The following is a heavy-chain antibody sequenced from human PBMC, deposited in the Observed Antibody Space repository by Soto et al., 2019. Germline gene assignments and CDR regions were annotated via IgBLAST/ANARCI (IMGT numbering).Heavy chain of an antibody. D-gene: IGHD2-2*01. CDR1: GGSISSSNW. Sequence: QVQLQESGPGLVKPSGTLSLTCAVSGGSISSSNWWSWVRQPPGKGLEWIGEIYHSGSTNYNPSLKSRVTISVDKSKNQFPPKRSSVTAADSAVYYCARVVGGYYYGMDVWGQGTTVSVSS. CDR2: IYHSGST. V-gene: IGHV4-4*02. J-gene: IGHJ6*02. CDR3: ARVVGGYYYGMDV.